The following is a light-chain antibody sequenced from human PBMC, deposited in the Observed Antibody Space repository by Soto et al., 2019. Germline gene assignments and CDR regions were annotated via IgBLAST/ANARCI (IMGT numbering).Light chain of an antibody. CDR2: EVS. V-gene: IGLV2-23*02. Sequence: QSALTQPASVSGSAGQSSTISCTGTSSDVGSYNLVSWYQQHPGKAPKLMIYEVSKRPSGVSNRFSGSKSGNTASLTISGLQAEDEADYYCCSYAGSSTLVFGTGTKVTVL. J-gene: IGLJ1*01. CDR1: SSDVGSYNL. CDR3: CSYAGSSTLV.